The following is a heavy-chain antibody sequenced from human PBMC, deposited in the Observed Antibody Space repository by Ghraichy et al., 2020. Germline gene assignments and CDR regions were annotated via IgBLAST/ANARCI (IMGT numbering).Heavy chain of an antibody. CDR1: GYTFTSYG. CDR3: ARDLQIVVVPAAIRGANWFDP. D-gene: IGHD2-2*02. V-gene: IGHV1-18*01. Sequence: ASVKVSCKASGYTFTSYGISWVRQAPGQGLEWMGWISAYNGNTNYAQKLQGRVTMTTDTSTSTAYMELRSLRSDDTAVYYCARDLQIVVVPAAIRGANWFDPWGQGTLVTVSS. J-gene: IGHJ5*02. CDR2: ISAYNGNT.